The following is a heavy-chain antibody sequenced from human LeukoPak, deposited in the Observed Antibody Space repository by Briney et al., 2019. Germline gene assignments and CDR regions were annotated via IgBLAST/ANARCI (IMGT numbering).Heavy chain of an antibody. V-gene: IGHV3-48*03. CDR3: ARGANCGADCYDY. Sequence: RTGGSLRLSCAASGFTFRSYEMNWVRQAPGKGLEWVSYISSTGSTLYYTDSVKGRFTISRDNAKNSFYLQMNSLRAEDTAVYYCARGANCGADCYDYWGQGTLVTVSS. D-gene: IGHD2-21*02. J-gene: IGHJ4*02. CDR2: ISSTGSTL. CDR1: GFTFRSYE.